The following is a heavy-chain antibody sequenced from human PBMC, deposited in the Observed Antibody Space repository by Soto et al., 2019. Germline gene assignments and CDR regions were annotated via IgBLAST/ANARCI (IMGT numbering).Heavy chain of an antibody. CDR1: GGSFSGYY. CDR2: INHSGST. V-gene: IGHV4-34*01. J-gene: IGHJ5*02. CDR3: ARAWVSAWFDT. Sequence: SETLSLTCAVYGGSFSGYYWSWIRKPPGKGLEWIGEINHSGSTNCNPSLKSRVTISVDTSKNQFSLKLSSVTAADTAVYYCARAWVSAWFDTWGQGTLVTVSS. D-gene: IGHD1-26*01.